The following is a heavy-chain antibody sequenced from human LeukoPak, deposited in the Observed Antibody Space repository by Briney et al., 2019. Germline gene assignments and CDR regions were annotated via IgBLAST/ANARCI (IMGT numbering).Heavy chain of an antibody. CDR1: GFTFSSYS. Sequence: GGSLRLSCAASGFTFSSYSMNWVRQAPGKGLEWVSSISSSSSYIYYADSVKGRFTISRDNAKNSLYLQMNSLRAEDTAVYYCAREQVAATPSFFDYWVQGTLVTVSS. J-gene: IGHJ4*02. CDR3: AREQVAATPSFFDY. V-gene: IGHV3-21*01. CDR2: ISSSSSYI. D-gene: IGHD2-15*01.